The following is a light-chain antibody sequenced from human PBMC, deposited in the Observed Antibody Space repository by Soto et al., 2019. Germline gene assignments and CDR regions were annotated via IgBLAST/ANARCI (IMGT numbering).Light chain of an antibody. CDR1: QSVSSN. CDR2: GAS. CDR3: QQYDSWPPYT. V-gene: IGKV3-15*01. J-gene: IGKJ2*01. Sequence: EIAMTQSPATLSVSPGERATLSCRASQSVSSNLAWYQQKPRHAPRLLIYGASTRATGIPATFSGSGSVTEFTLTISSLQSEDFAVYYCQQYDSWPPYTFGQRTKLET.